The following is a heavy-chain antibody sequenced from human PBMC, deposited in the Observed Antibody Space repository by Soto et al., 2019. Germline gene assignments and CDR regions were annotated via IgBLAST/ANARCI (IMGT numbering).Heavy chain of an antibody. CDR1: RFTFSGYW. V-gene: IGHV3-7*01. J-gene: IGHJ3*02. Sequence: EVQLVESGGDLVQPGGSLRLSCADSRFTFSGYWMYWVRQAPGKGLEWVANIKEDGSEKNYVDSVRGRFTISRDNAKNSLYLQMNSLRAEDPAVYYCARGARIWGQGTKVTVSS. CDR3: ARGARI. CDR2: IKEDGSEK.